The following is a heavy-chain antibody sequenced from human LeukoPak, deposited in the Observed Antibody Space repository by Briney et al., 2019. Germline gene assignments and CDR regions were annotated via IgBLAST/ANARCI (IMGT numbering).Heavy chain of an antibody. CDR1: GDSVSSNSAA. Sequence: SQTLSLTCAISGDSVSSNSAAWNWIRQSPSRGLEWLGRTYYRSKWYYDYAVAVKSRISINPDTSKNQFSLQLSSVTPEDAAVYYCARDPVGGSTIFNYWGQGTLVTVSS. D-gene: IGHD1-26*01. V-gene: IGHV6-1*01. CDR2: TYYRSKWYY. CDR3: ARDPVGGSTIFNY. J-gene: IGHJ4*02.